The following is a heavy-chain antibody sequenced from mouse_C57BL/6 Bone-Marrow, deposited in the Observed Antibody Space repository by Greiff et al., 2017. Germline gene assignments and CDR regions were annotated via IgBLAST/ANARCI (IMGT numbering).Heavy chain of an antibody. V-gene: IGHV1-74*01. J-gene: IGHJ4*01. CDR2: IHPSDSDT. CDR1: GYTFTSYW. D-gene: IGHD2-12*01. CDR3: AISAYYSRYYYAMDY. Sequence: QVQLKQPGAELVKPGASVKVSCKASGYTFTSYWMHWVKQRPGQGLEWIGRIHPSDSDTNYNQKFKGKATLTVDKSSSTAYMQLSSLTSEDSAVYYCAISAYYSRYYYAMDYWGQGTSVTVSS.